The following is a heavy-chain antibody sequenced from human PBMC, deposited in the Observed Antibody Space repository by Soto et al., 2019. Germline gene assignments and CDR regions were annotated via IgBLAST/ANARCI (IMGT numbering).Heavy chain of an antibody. CDR2: IYYSGST. Sequence: PSETLYLTCTVSGGSISSGDYYWSWIRQNPGKDLEWIGYIYYSGSTYYNPSLKSRVTISVDTSKNQFSLKLSSVTAADTAVYYCASLYTYYYGSGSYSDYWGQGTLVTVSS. J-gene: IGHJ4*02. V-gene: IGHV4-30-4*01. CDR3: ASLYTYYYGSGSYSDY. CDR1: GGSISSGDYY. D-gene: IGHD3-10*01.